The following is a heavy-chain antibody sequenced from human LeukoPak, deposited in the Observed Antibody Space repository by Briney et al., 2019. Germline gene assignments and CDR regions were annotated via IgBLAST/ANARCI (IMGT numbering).Heavy chain of an antibody. CDR1: GLTMSTYW. V-gene: IGHV3-7*01. J-gene: IGHJ4*02. D-gene: IGHD2-21*02. CDR2: INPAGSDK. Sequence: GGSLRLSCAASGLTMSTYWVSWVRQAPGKGLEWVASINPAGSDKKYVDSVKGRFTISRDNADNSLYLQMNSLRVEDTAFYYCARLTSMVTTFVYWGQGALVTVSS. CDR3: ARLTSMVTTFVY.